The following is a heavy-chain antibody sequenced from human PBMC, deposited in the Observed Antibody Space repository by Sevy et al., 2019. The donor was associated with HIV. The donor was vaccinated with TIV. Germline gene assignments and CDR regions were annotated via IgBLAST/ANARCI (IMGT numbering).Heavy chain of an antibody. Sequence: ASVKVSCKASGYTFTDYYMHWVRQAPGQGLEWMGWINPNSGGTNYAQKFQGRVTMTRDTSISTAYMELSRLRSDDTAVYYCALVVVAAVLFDPWGQGTLVTVSS. CDR1: GYTFTDYY. D-gene: IGHD2-15*01. V-gene: IGHV1-2*02. J-gene: IGHJ5*02. CDR3: ALVVVAAVLFDP. CDR2: INPNSGGT.